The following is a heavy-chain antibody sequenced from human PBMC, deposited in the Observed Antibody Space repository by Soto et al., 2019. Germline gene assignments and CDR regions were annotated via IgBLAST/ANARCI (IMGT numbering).Heavy chain of an antibody. CDR1: GYTFTSYA. CDR3: ARDQLAAAGKAGMDV. V-gene: IGHV1-18*01. Sequence: ASVKVSCKASGYTFTSYAISWVRQAPGQGLEWMGWISAYNGNTNYAQKFQGRVTMTRDTSISTAYMELSRLRSDDTAVYYCARDQLAAAGKAGMDVWGQGTTVAVSS. J-gene: IGHJ6*02. CDR2: ISAYNGNT. D-gene: IGHD6-13*01.